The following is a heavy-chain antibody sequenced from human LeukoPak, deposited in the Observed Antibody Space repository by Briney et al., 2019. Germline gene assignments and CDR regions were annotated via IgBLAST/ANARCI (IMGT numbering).Heavy chain of an antibody. Sequence: PSETLSLTCTVSGASISSSYWSWIRQPAGKGLEWIGRIYTSESPNYNPSLKSRVSMSVDTSKNQLSLKLSSVTAADTAVYYCARDGGGYLYAFDIWGQGTLVAASP. D-gene: IGHD2-21*01. CDR3: ARDGGGYLYAFDI. J-gene: IGHJ3*02. CDR2: IYTSESP. V-gene: IGHV4-4*07. CDR1: GASISSSY.